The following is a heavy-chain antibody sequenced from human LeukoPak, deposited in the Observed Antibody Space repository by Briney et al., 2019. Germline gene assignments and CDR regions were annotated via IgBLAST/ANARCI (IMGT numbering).Heavy chain of an antibody. CDR3: ARVGKNYYGSGSLNY. V-gene: IGHV1-2*02. CDR1: GYTFTGYY. CDR2: INPNSGGT. Sequence: ASVKVSRKASGYTFTGYYMHWVRQAPGQGLEWMGWINPNSGGTNYAQKFQGRVTMTRDTSISTAYMELSRLRSDDTAVYYCARVGKNYYGSGSLNYWGQGTLVTVSS. J-gene: IGHJ4*02. D-gene: IGHD3-10*01.